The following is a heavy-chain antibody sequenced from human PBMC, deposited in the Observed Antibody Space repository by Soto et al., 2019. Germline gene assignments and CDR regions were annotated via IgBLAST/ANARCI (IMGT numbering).Heavy chain of an antibody. CDR3: SRGSFGYYGP. CDR1: GFRFSEHA. V-gene: IGHV3-49*04. Sequence: GGSLRLSCNCSGFRFSEHAMTWVRQAPGKGLEWVGFIRNTPYGGTTDYAASVRGRFTISRDDSASIAYLQMNSLKTEDAGLYYCSRGSFGYYGPWGPGTLVTVSS. D-gene: IGHD2-2*03. CDR2: IRNTPYGGTT. J-gene: IGHJ5*02.